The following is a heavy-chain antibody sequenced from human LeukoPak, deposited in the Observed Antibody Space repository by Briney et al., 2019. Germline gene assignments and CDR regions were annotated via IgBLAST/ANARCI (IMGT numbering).Heavy chain of an antibody. CDR1: GGTFSSYA. CDR2: IIPIFGTA. CDR3: ARGGTTGTTKSRFDP. V-gene: IGHV1-69*06. Sequence: SVKVSCKASGGTFSSYAISWVRQAPGQGLEWMGGIIPIFGTANYAQKFQGRVTITADKSTSTAYMKLSSLRSEDTAVYYCARGGTTGTTKSRFDPWGQGTLVTVSS. D-gene: IGHD1-1*01. J-gene: IGHJ5*02.